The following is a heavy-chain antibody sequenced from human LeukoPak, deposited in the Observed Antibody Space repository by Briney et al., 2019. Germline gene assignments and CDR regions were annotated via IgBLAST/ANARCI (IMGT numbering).Heavy chain of an antibody. CDR3: ARPRYGSGSLDS. Sequence: PSETLSLTCAVYGDSFSGHYWTWIRRPPGKGLEWIGEINHSGSTTSNPSLNNRVTISVDTSKNQFSLKLTSVTAADTAVYYCARPRYGSGSLDSWGQGTLVTVSS. J-gene: IGHJ4*02. D-gene: IGHD3-10*01. CDR1: GDSFSGHY. CDR2: INHSGST. V-gene: IGHV4-34*01.